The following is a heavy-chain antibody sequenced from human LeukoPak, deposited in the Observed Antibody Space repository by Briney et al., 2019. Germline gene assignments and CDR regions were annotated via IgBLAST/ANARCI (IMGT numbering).Heavy chain of an antibody. CDR3: ARVPSDYGGNIDY. J-gene: IGHJ4*02. CDR1: GYSISSGYY. V-gene: IGHV4-38-2*02. D-gene: IGHD4-23*01. Sequence: PSETLSLTCTVSGYSISSGYYWGWIRQPPGKGLEWIGSIYHSGSTYYNPSLKSRVTISVDTSKNQFSLKLSSVTAADTAVYYCARVPSDYGGNIDYWGQGTLVTVSS. CDR2: IYHSGST.